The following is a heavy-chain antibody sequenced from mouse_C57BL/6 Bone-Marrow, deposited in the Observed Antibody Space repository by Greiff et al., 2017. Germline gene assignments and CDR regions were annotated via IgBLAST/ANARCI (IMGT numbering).Heavy chain of an antibody. CDR2: IYPGGGYT. CDR3: ARKVTTTGYYVMDY. D-gene: IGHD2-2*01. CDR1: GYTFTNYW. V-gene: IGHV1-63*01. J-gene: IGHJ4*01. Sequence: VQLQQSGAELVRPGTSVKMSCKASGYTFTNYWIGWAKQRPGHGLEWIGDIYPGGGYTNYNEKFKGKATLTADKSSSTAYMQFSSLTSEDSAIYYCARKVTTTGYYVMDYWGQGTSVTVSS.